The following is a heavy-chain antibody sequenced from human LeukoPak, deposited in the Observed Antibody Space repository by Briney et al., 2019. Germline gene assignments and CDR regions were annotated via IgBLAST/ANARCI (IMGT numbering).Heavy chain of an antibody. CDR2: IRSKAYGGTT. V-gene: IGHV3-49*04. CDR1: GFTFGDYA. J-gene: IGHJ4*02. Sequence: GGSLRLSCTASGFTFGDYAMSWVRQAPGKGLEWVGFIRSKAYGGTTEYAASVKGRFTISRDDSKSIAYLQMNSLRVEDTAVYYCARGIDYWGRGTLVTVSS. CDR3: ARGIDY.